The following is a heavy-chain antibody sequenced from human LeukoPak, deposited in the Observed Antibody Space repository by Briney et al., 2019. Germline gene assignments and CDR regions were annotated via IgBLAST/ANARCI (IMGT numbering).Heavy chain of an antibody. J-gene: IGHJ4*02. V-gene: IGHV3-53*01. Sequence: PGGSLRLSCAASGFTVSSNYMSWVRQAPGKGLEWVSVIYSGGSTYYADSVKGRFTVSRDNSKNMLYLQMNSLRGEDTAVYYCAGDTSGYYYVDYWGQGTLVTVSS. CDR2: IYSGGST. D-gene: IGHD3-22*01. CDR1: GFTVSSNY. CDR3: AGDTSGYYYVDY.